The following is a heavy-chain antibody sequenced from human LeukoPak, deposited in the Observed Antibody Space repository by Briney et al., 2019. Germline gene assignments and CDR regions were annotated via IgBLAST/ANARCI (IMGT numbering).Heavy chain of an antibody. D-gene: IGHD2-21*02. J-gene: IGHJ3*02. Sequence: SETLSLTCAGSGGSISSGGYSWSWIRQPPGKGLEWIGYIYHSGSTYYNPSLKSRVTISVDRSKNQFSLKLSSVTAADTAVYYCARDCGGDCRDAFDIWGQGTMVTVSS. CDR1: GGSISSGGYS. CDR3: ARDCGGDCRDAFDI. CDR2: IYHSGST. V-gene: IGHV4-30-2*01.